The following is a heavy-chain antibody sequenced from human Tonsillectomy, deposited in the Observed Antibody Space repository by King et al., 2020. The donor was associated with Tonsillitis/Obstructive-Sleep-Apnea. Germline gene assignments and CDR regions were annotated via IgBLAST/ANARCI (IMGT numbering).Heavy chain of an antibody. CDR2: IYYSGST. CDR3: ARDRCCSSTSCSGSVAYYGMDV. Sequence: VQLQESGPGLVKPSQTLSLTCTVSGGSISSGGYYWSWIRQHPGKGLEWIGYIYYSGSTYYNPSLKSRVTISVDTSKNQFSLKLSSVTAADTAVYYCARDRCCSSTSCSGSVAYYGMDVWGQGTTVTVSS. J-gene: IGHJ6*02. CDR1: GGSISSGGYY. V-gene: IGHV4-31*03. D-gene: IGHD2-2*01.